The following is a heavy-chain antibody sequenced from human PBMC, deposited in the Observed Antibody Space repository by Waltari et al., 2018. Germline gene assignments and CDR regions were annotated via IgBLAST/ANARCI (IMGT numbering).Heavy chain of an antibody. CDR1: GYHFTDYY. D-gene: IGHD2-2*01. V-gene: IGHV1-69-2*01. CDR2: VDPEDGET. J-gene: IGHJ3*02. Sequence: EVQLVQSGAEVKKPGATMKISCKASGYHFTDYYMHWVQQAPGKGLEWMGRVDPEDGETIYAEKFQGRVTITADTSTDTAYMELSSLRSEDTAVYYCAVVPAAVPDAFDIWGQGTMVTVSS. CDR3: AVVPAAVPDAFDI.